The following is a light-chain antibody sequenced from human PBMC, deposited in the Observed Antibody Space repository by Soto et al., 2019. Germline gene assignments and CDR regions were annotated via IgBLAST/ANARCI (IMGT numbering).Light chain of an antibody. CDR3: SSYSTTSFFV. CDR2: DVN. Sequence: QSALTQPASVSGSLGQSITISCTGTSSDVGGYNYVSWYQQYPGKAPQLMIFDVNDRPSGVSYRFSGSKSGNTASLTISGLQAEDEAHYYCSSYSTTSFFVFGTGTKVTVL. J-gene: IGLJ1*01. V-gene: IGLV2-14*01. CDR1: SSDVGGYNY.